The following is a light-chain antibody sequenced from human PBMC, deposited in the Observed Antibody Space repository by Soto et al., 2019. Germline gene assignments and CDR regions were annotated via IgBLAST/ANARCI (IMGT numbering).Light chain of an antibody. Sequence: QSVLTQPPSASGTPGQRVTISCSGSSSNIESNYVYWYQQLPGTAPKVLIYRNNQRPSGVPDRFSASKSGTSASLAISGPRSEDEADYYCAAWDDSLRGAVFGGGTQLTVL. CDR3: AAWDDSLRGAV. J-gene: IGLJ7*01. V-gene: IGLV1-47*01. CDR2: RNN. CDR1: SSNIESNY.